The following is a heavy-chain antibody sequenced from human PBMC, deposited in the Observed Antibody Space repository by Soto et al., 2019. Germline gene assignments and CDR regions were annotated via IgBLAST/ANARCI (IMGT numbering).Heavy chain of an antibody. CDR1: GFTFSSYA. Sequence: GGSLRLSCAASGFTFSSYAMSWVRQAPGKGLEWVSAISGSGGSTYYADSVKGRFTISRDNSKNTLYLQLNSLRAEDTAVYYCAKDAGYYDSSGYYTDYWGQGTLVTVSS. CDR3: AKDAGYYDSSGYYTDY. J-gene: IGHJ4*02. CDR2: ISGSGGST. D-gene: IGHD3-22*01. V-gene: IGHV3-23*01.